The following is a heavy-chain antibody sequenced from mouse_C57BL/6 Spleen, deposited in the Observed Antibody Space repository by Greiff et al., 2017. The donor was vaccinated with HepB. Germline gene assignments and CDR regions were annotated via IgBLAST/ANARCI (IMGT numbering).Heavy chain of an antibody. V-gene: IGHV5-17*01. Sequence: EVQLVESGGGLVKPGGSLKLSCAASGFTFSDYGMHWVRQAPEKGLEWVAYISSGSSTIYYADTVKGRFTISRDNAKNTLFLQMTSLRSEDTAIYYCARGYGSSHGYFDGWGTGTTVTVSA. CDR2: ISSGSSTI. CDR3: ARGYGSSHGYFDG. J-gene: IGHJ1*03. D-gene: IGHD1-1*01. CDR1: GFTFSDYG.